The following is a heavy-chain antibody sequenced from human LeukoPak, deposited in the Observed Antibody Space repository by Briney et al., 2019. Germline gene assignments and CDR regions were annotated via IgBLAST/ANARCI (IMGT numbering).Heavy chain of an antibody. CDR3: ASATWYYDFWSGYLSHGFDY. D-gene: IGHD3-3*01. V-gene: IGHV4-39*01. Sequence: SETLSLTCTVSGGSISSSSYYWGWIRQPPGKGLEWIGSIYYSGSTYYNPSLKSRVTISVDTSKNQFSLKLSSVTAAVTAVYYCASATWYYDFWSGYLSHGFDYWGQGTLVTVSS. CDR2: IYYSGST. J-gene: IGHJ4*02. CDR1: GGSISSSSYY.